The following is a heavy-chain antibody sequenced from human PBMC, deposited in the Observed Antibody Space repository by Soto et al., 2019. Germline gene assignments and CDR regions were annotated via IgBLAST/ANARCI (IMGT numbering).Heavy chain of an antibody. V-gene: IGHV1-18*01. CDR1: GYTFTSYG. Sequence: ASVKVSCKASGYTFTSYGISWVRQAPGQGLEWMGWISAYNGNTNYAQKLQGRVTMTTDTSTSTAYMELRRLRSDDTAVYYCARRYSYDSSGYYYVPFDYWGQGTLVTVSS. J-gene: IGHJ4*02. CDR2: ISAYNGNT. D-gene: IGHD3-22*01. CDR3: ARRYSYDSSGYYYVPFDY.